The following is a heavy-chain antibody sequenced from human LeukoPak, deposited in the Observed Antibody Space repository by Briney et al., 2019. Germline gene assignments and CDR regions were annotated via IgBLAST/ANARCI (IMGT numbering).Heavy chain of an antibody. CDR2: INHSGST. CDR3: AREVVPAAMDYYYYGMDV. J-gene: IGHJ6*02. D-gene: IGHD2-2*01. Sequence: SETLSLTCAVYGGSFSGYYWSWIRQPPGKGLEWIGEINHSGSTNYNPSLKSRVTISVDTSKNQFSLKLSSVTAADTAVYYCAREVVPAAMDYYYYGMDVWGQGTTVTVSS. V-gene: IGHV4-34*01. CDR1: GGSFSGYY.